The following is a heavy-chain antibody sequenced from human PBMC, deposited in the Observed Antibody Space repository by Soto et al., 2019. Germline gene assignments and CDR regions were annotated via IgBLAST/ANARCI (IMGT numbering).Heavy chain of an antibody. D-gene: IGHD6-19*01. V-gene: IGHV4-34*01. Sequence: QVQLQQWGAGLLKPSETLSLTCAVYGGSFSGYYWSWIRQPPGKGLEWIGEINHSGSTNYNPSLKSRVTISVDTSKNQFSLKLSSVTAADTAVYYCARGNLAVAGYYFDYWGQGTLVTVSS. CDR2: INHSGST. CDR3: ARGNLAVAGYYFDY. CDR1: GGSFSGYY. J-gene: IGHJ4*02.